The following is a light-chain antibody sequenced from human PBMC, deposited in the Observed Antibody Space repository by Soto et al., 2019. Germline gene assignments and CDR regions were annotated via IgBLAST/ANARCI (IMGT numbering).Light chain of an antibody. CDR3: QSYDSSLSGSRV. Sequence: QSVLTQPPSVSGAPGQRVTISCTGSSSNIGAGYDVHWYQQLPRTAPKLLIDSTTNRPSAVPDRFSGSKSGTSASLAITGLQAEYEADDYCQSYDSSLSGSRVFGGGTKVTVL. J-gene: IGLJ2*01. CDR2: STT. CDR1: SSNIGAGYD. V-gene: IGLV1-40*01.